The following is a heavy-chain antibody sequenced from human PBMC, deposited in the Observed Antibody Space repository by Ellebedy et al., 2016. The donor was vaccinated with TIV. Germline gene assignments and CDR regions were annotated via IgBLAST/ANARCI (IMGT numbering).Heavy chain of an antibody. J-gene: IGHJ6*02. CDR1: GYTFSSYA. CDR3: ARTHTAMLEYNYGMDV. CDR2: IIPIIGIA. D-gene: IGHD5-18*01. Sequence: AASVKVSCKASGYTFSSYAINWVRQAPGQGLEWMGRIIPIIGIANYAQKFQDRVTIIADKSTSTAFMELSSLRSEDTAVYYCARTHTAMLEYNYGMDVWGQGTTVTVSS. V-gene: IGHV1-69*04.